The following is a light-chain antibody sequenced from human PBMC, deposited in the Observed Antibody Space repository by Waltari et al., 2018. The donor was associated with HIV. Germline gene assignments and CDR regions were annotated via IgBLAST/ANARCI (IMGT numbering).Light chain of an antibody. J-gene: IGLJ2*01. CDR1: SSDIGGYNY. CDR2: NVN. V-gene: IGLV2-14*03. CDR3: SSYVSTKNVL. Sequence: QSALTQPASLSGSPGQSITISCSGSSSDIGGYNYASWYQQHPGKAPKLIINNVNTRPSWISDRFSASRSGNTASLTISGLQAEDDAIYYCSSYVSTKNVLFGGGTKVTVV.